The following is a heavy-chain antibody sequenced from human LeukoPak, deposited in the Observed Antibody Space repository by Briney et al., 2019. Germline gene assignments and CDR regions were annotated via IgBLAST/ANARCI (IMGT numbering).Heavy chain of an antibody. Sequence: GGSLRLSCAASGFTVSSDYMSWVRQAPGKGLEWVSVIYSGGSTYYADSVKGRFTISRDNSKNTLYLQMNSLRVEDTAVYYCARHKAQWLVYWGQGTLVTVSS. CDR1: GFTVSSDY. V-gene: IGHV3-66*04. CDR3: ARHKAQWLVY. CDR2: IYSGGST. J-gene: IGHJ4*02. D-gene: IGHD6-19*01.